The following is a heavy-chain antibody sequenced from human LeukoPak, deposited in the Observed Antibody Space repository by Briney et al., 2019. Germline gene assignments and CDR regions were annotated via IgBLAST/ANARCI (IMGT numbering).Heavy chain of an antibody. CDR1: GFTFRNYV. V-gene: IGHV3-15*01. D-gene: IGHD2-15*01. Sequence: PGGSLRLSCATSGFTFRNYVIHWVRQAPGKGLEWVGRIKSKTDGGTTDYAAPVKGRFTISRDDSKNTLYLQMNSLKTEDTAVYYCTTDIVVVVAATRRRDRGYFDYWGQGTLVTVSS. CDR3: TTDIVVVVAATRRRDRGYFDY. CDR2: IKSKTDGGTT. J-gene: IGHJ4*02.